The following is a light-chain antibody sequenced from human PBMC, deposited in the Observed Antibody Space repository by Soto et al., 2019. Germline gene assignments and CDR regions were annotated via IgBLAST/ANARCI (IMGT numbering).Light chain of an antibody. J-gene: IGKJ2*01. V-gene: IGKV1-6*01. CDR1: QDIRND. CDR3: QVYGNSPMYT. Sequence: AIQLTQSPSSLSVSVGDRVTITCRASQDIRNDLGWYQQTPGKAPKLLIFGTSNLQTGVPSRFSGSGSGTDFTLTISSLQPEDFAVYYCQVYGNSPMYTFGQGTRLEIK. CDR2: GTS.